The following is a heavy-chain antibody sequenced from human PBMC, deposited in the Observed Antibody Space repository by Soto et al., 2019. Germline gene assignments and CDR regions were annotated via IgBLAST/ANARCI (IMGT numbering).Heavy chain of an antibody. Sequence: SETLSLTCTASGGSISSSSYCWGWIRQPPGKGLEWIGSIYYSGSTYYNPSLKSRVTISVDTSKNQFSLKLSSVTAADTAVYYCARPGNYGSGSYLYYLDYWVQGTLVTVSS. CDR1: GGSISSSSYC. CDR3: ARPGNYGSGSYLYYLDY. V-gene: IGHV4-39*01. J-gene: IGHJ4*02. CDR2: IYYSGST. D-gene: IGHD3-10*01.